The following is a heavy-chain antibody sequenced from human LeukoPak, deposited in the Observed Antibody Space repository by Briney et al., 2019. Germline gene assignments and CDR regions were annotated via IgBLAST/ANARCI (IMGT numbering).Heavy chain of an antibody. J-gene: IGHJ4*02. Sequence: GGSLRLSCAASGFTFNTYWMSWVRQAPGKGLEWVANIKEDGSQKFHVDSVRGRFTISRDNAKNSLYLQMNSLRAEDTAVYYCARYCSSSNCYVTFDYWGQGTLVTVSS. CDR1: GFTFNTYW. D-gene: IGHD2-2*01. V-gene: IGHV3-7*04. CDR3: ARYCSSSNCYVTFDY. CDR2: IKEDGSQK.